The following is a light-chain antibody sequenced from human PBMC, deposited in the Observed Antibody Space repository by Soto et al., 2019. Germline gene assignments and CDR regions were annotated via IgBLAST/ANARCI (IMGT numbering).Light chain of an antibody. CDR1: QGIRSY. J-gene: IGKJ4*01. CDR2: AAS. Sequence: IQLTHSPSSLSASVGDRVAIPCRASQGIRSYLDWYQQKPGKAPKLLIYAASTLQSGVPSRFRGSGSGTDFTLTISSLQPEDFATYYCQQLNSYPLTFGGGTKVDIK. CDR3: QQLNSYPLT. V-gene: IGKV1-9*01.